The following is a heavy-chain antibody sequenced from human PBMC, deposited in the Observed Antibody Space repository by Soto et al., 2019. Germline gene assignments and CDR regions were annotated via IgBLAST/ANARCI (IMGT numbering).Heavy chain of an antibody. J-gene: IGHJ4*02. V-gene: IGHV3-23*01. D-gene: IGHD5-12*01. CDR3: KKENSKWPDATLLDS. CDR1: GFNFNSFA. CDR2: ISGSGLTT. Sequence: EVQLLESGGGLVQPGGSLRLSCEASGFNFNSFAMRWVRQAPGKGLEWVSAISGSGLTTYYAESVKGRFSISRDNSKNTVYLQMSSRGAEDKAVYYCKKENSKWPDATLLDSWGQGTLVTVSS.